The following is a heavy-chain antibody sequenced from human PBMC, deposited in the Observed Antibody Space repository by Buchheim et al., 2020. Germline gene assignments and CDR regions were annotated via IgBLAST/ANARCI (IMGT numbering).Heavy chain of an antibody. V-gene: IGHV3-21*01. CDR1: GFTFSSYS. CDR2: ISSSSSYI. CDR3: ARITRFLETGGGY. J-gene: IGHJ4*02. Sequence: EVQLVESGGGLVKPGGSLRLSCAASGFTFSSYSMNWVRQAPGKGLEWVSSISSSSSYIYYADSVKGRFTISRDNDRNSLYLQMNSLRAEDTAVYYCARITRFLETGGGYWGQGTL. D-gene: IGHD3-3*01.